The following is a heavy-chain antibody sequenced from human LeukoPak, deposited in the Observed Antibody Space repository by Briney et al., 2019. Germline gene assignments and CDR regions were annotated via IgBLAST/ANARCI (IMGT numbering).Heavy chain of an antibody. CDR1: GFNFDNYA. CDR3: AKVRGTYSSGYFFDY. J-gene: IGHJ4*02. Sequence: GGSLRHSCAASGFNFDNYAIHWVGQDPGKGLEWLSIISWNSGYIGYADSVKGRFTISRDNAKKSLDLQMNSLRAEDTAFYYCAKVRGTYSSGYFFDYWGQGTLVTVSS. V-gene: IGHV3-9*01. CDR2: ISWNSGYI. D-gene: IGHD6-19*01.